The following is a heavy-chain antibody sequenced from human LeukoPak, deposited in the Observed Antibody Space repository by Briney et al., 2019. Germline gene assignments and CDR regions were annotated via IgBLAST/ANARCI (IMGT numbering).Heavy chain of an antibody. D-gene: IGHD6-13*01. J-gene: IGHJ4*02. Sequence: GGSLRLSCEASRFTFSSYAMHWVRQAPGKGLEWVAVKYYVDSVKGRFTISRDNSKNTLYLQMNSLRAEDTAVYYCARDPRKSSYWYPHFDYWGQGTLVTFSS. CDR1: RFTFSSYA. CDR2: K. CDR3: ARDPRKSSYWYPHFDY. V-gene: IGHV3-30*04.